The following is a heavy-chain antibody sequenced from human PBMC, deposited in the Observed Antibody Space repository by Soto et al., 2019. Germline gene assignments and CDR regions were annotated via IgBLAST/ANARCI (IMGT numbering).Heavy chain of an antibody. J-gene: IGHJ4*02. V-gene: IGHV4-34*01. Sequence: SETLSLTFAFYGESFSGHFWTWIRQTPGKGLQWIGQINHSGSASYNPSLKSRVTISVHTSNSQFSLELSSVTAADTAVYYCARGLITGSHYSGGWYYFDSWGQGTQVTVS. CDR1: GESFSGHF. D-gene: IGHD6-19*01. CDR2: INHSGSA. CDR3: ARGLITGSHYSGGWYYFDS.